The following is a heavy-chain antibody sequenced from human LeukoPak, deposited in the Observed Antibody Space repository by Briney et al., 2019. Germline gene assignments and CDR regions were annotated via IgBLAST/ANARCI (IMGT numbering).Heavy chain of an antibody. D-gene: IGHD1-26*01. CDR3: ARDYAGAVDY. V-gene: IGHV4-4*07. J-gene: IGHJ4*02. CDR1: GGSLSNYY. Sequence: SETLSLTCTVSGGSLSNYYWTWIRQPARKGLELIGRINSNGSTNYNRSLKSRVTMSVDTSKNQVSLNLTSVTAADTAFYYCARDYAGAVDYWGQGTLVTVSS. CDR2: INSNGST.